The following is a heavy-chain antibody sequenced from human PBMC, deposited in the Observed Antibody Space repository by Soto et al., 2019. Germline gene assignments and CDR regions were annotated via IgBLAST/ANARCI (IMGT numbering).Heavy chain of an antibody. D-gene: IGHD2-21*02. CDR2: IKSKTDGGTT. CDR1: GFTFSNAW. V-gene: IGHV3-15*07. CDR3: TTDIVVVTADFDY. J-gene: IGHJ4*02. Sequence: GGSLRLSCAASGFTFSNAWMNWVRQAPGKGLEWVGRIKSKTDGGTTDYDAPVKGRFTISRDDSKNKLYLQMNSLKTDDTAVYYCTTDIVVVTADFDYWGQGTLVTVSS.